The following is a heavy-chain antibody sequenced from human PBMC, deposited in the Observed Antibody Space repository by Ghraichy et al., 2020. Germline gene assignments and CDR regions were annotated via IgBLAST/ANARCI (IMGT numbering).Heavy chain of an antibody. D-gene: IGHD1-26*01. CDR2: ISGSGGST. CDR1: GFTFSSYA. V-gene: IGHV3-23*01. CDR3: AKHGNSYGAFDI. Sequence: GESLNISFAASGFTFSSYAMSWVRQAPGKGLEWVSAISGSGGSTYYADSVKGRFTISRDNSKNTLYLQMNSLRAEDTAVYYCAKHGNSYGAFDIWGQGTMVTVSS. J-gene: IGHJ3*02.